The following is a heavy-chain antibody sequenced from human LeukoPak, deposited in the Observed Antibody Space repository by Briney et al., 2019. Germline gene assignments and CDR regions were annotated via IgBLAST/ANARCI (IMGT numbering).Heavy chain of an antibody. Sequence: ASVKVSCKGSGYTFTSYGISWVRQAPGQGLEWMGWISAYNGNTNYAQKLQGRVTMTTDTSTSTAYMELRSLRSDDTAVYYCARLAGLTVAGYFDYWGQGTLVTVSS. CDR2: ISAYNGNT. CDR1: GYTFTSYG. J-gene: IGHJ4*02. V-gene: IGHV1-18*01. CDR3: ARLAGLTVAGYFDY. D-gene: IGHD6-19*01.